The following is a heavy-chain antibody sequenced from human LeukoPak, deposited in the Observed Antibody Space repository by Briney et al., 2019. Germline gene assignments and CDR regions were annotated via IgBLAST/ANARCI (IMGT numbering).Heavy chain of an antibody. V-gene: IGHV4-59*01. CDR2: IYYSGST. D-gene: IGHD2-21*01. Sequence: SETLSLTCTVSGGSISSYYWSWIRQPPGQGLEWIGYIYYSGSTNYNPSLKSRVTISVDTSKNQFSLKLSSVTAADTAVYYCASGILRRHRPGYFDLWGRGTLVTVSS. CDR1: GGSISSYY. CDR3: ASGILRRHRPGYFDL. J-gene: IGHJ2*01.